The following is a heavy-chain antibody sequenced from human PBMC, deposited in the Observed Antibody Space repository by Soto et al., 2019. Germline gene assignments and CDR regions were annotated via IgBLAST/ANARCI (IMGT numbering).Heavy chain of an antibody. J-gene: IGHJ6*02. Sequence: QVQLVQSGAEVKKPGSSVKVSCKASGGTFSNYAISWVRQAPGQGLEWMGGIIPIFGTANYAQKFQGRVTLTADESTSTAYMELSSLRSRDTDVYYCSRRTSRDFDPYYYAMDVWGQGTTATVSS. CDR3: SRRTSRDFDPYYYAMDV. D-gene: IGHD3-9*01. CDR1: GGTFSNYA. CDR2: IIPIFGTA. V-gene: IGHV1-69*01.